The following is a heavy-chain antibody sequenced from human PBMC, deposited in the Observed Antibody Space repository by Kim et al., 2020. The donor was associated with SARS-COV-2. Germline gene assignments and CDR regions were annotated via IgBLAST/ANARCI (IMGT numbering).Heavy chain of an antibody. J-gene: IGHJ6*03. Sequence: ASVKVSCKASGYTFTSYDINWVRQATGQGLEWMGWMNPNSGNTRYAQKFQGRVTMTRNTSISTAYMELSSLRSEDTAVYYWARGHLKSIVVVIAPRPYYYYMDVWGKGTTVTVSS. D-gene: IGHD2-21*01. V-gene: IGHV1-8*01. CDR2: MNPNSGNT. CDR3: ARGHLKSIVVVIAPRPYYYYMDV. CDR1: GYTFTSYD.